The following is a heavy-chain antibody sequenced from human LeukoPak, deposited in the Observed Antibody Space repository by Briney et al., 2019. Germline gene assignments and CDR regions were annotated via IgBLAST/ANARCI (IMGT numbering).Heavy chain of an antibody. V-gene: IGHV3-30*18. CDR1: GFTFSAYA. J-gene: IGHJ3*02. Sequence: QSGGSLRLSCAASGFTFSAYAMHWVRRAPGKGLEWVASILYDGSRKFYGDSVKGRFSIYRDNSNYTLYLQMNSLRNEDAGVFYCANFEGSSQAFHIWGQGILVTVSS. CDR2: ILYDGSRK. D-gene: IGHD6-13*01. CDR3: ANFEGSSQAFHI.